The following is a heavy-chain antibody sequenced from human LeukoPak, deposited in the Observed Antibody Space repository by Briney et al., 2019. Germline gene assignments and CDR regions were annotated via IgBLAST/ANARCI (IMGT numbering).Heavy chain of an antibody. CDR1: GFTFSSYA. J-gene: IGHJ4*02. V-gene: IGHV3-23*01. CDR2: ISGSGGST. D-gene: IGHD1-26*01. CDR3: AKDRGRSGSPRPYY. Sequence: GRSLRLSCAASGFTFSSYAMSWVRQAPGKGLEWVSAISGSGGSTYYADSVKGRFTISRDNSKNTLYLQMNSLRAEDTAVYYCAKDRGRSGSPRPYYWGQGTLVTVSS.